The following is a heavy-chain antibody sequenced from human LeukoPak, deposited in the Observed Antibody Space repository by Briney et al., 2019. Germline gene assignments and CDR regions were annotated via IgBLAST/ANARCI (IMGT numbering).Heavy chain of an antibody. V-gene: IGHV1-46*01. CDR2: INPSGGST. CDR3: ARDYYGSGSYYNVGY. D-gene: IGHD3-10*01. Sequence: ASVKVSCKASGYTFTGYYMHWVRQVPGQGLEWMGIINPSGGSTSYAQKFQGRVTMTRDMSTSTVYMELSSLRSEDTAVYYCARDYYGSGSYYNVGYWGQGTLVTVSS. J-gene: IGHJ4*02. CDR1: GYTFTGYY.